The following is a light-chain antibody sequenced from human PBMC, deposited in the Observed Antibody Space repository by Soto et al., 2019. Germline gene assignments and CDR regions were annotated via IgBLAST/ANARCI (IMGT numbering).Light chain of an antibody. CDR2: DAS. CDR3: QQRSDWPPIT. J-gene: IGKJ5*01. Sequence: LNKTPDTLSLSPGYSATLSCRSSQSVSTYLAWYQQKPGQAPRLLIYDASNRATGIPARFSGSGSGTDFTLTISSLEPEDFAVYYCQQRSDWPPITFGQGTRLEIK. V-gene: IGKV3-11*01. CDR1: QSVSTY.